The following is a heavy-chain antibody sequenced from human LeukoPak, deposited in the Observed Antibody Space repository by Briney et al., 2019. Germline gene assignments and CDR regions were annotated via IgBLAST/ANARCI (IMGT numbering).Heavy chain of an antibody. J-gene: IGHJ4*02. D-gene: IGHD3-10*01. CDR1: GFTFSSYG. CDR3: AKDHYGSGSYYPYFDY. Sequence: GRSLRLSCAASGFTFSSYGMHWVRQAPGKGLEWVAVIWYDGSNKYYADSVKGRFTISRDNSKNTLYLQMNSLRAEDTAVYYCAKDHYGSGSYYPYFDYWGQGTLVTVSS. CDR2: IWYDGSNK. V-gene: IGHV3-33*06.